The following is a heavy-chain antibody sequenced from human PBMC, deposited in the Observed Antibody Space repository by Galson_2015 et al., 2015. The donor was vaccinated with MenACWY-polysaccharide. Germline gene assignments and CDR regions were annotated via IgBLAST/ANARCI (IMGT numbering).Heavy chain of an antibody. V-gene: IGHV3-33*01. CDR3: AREGSRIVFHAFDI. D-gene: IGHD2-2*01. Sequence: SLRLSCAASGIRFSGSGMHWVRQAPGKGLEWVAVIQYDGSKIVYADSVKGRFTISRDNSKNTVFLEMNTLGVEDTAVYYCAREGSRIVFHAFDIWGQGTMVTVSS. CDR1: GIRFSGSG. J-gene: IGHJ3*02. CDR2: IQYDGSKI.